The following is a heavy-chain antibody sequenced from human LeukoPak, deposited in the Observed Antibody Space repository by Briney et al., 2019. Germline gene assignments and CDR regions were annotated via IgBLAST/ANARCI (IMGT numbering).Heavy chain of an antibody. CDR3: ARDRMRDFWSAPRHHNWFDP. CDR1: GYTFTSNY. CDR2: ISPSGGST. Sequence: GASVKVSCKAFGYTFTSNYMHWVRQAPGQGPEWMGVISPSGGSTTYAQKFQGRVTLTRDMSTSTAYMELSRLRSDDTAVYYCARDRMRDFWSAPRHHNWFDPWGQGTLVTVSS. D-gene: IGHD3-3*01. J-gene: IGHJ5*02. V-gene: IGHV1-46*01.